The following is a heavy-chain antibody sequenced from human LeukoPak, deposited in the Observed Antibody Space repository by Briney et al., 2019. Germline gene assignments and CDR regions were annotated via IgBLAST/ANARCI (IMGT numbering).Heavy chain of an antibody. CDR3: ARRWNYGRNYYIDV. V-gene: IGHV4-34*01. CDR2: INDSGTI. D-gene: IGHD1-7*01. Sequence: PSETLSLTCAVYGGSFSHYYWGWIRQSPGMGLEWIGEINDSGTINYNPSLMSRVTISVDKSKNQFSLKLSSATAADTAVYYCARRWNYGRNYYIDVWGKGATVSVSS. J-gene: IGHJ6*03. CDR1: GGSFSHYY.